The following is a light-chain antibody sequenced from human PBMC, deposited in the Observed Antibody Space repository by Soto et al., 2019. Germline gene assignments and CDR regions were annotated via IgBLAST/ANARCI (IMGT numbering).Light chain of an antibody. CDR3: QQYHSSPLT. CDR1: QSVSSSF. CDR2: GAS. Sequence: EIVLTQSPGTLSLSPGERATLSCRASQSVSSSFLAWYQQKPGQAPSLLIYGASSRATGIPDRFSGSGSGTDFTLTISRLEPEDFAVYYCQQYHSSPLTFGGGTKVDIK. V-gene: IGKV3-20*01. J-gene: IGKJ4*01.